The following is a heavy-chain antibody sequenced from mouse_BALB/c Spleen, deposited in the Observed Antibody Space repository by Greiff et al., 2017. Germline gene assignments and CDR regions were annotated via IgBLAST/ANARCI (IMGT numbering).Heavy chain of an antibody. Sequence: EVNLVQSGAGLVQPGGSLKLSCAASGFTFSSYTMSWVRQTPEKRLEWVAYISNGGGSTYYPDTVKGRITISRDNAKNTLYLQMSSLKSEDTAMYCCARHGGAMDYWGQGTSVTVSS. J-gene: IGHJ4*01. CDR1: GFTFSSYT. V-gene: IGHV5-12-2*01. CDR3: ARHGGAMDY. CDR2: ISNGGGST.